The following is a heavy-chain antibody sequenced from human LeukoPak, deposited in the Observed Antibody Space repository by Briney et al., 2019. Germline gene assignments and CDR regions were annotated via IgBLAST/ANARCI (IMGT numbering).Heavy chain of an antibody. CDR2: MSFEGSEK. Sequence: PGGALRLSCVASGFTFSISAMHWVRQAPGKGLEGVAVMSFEGSEKYYIDSVKGRFTISRDISKNALYLQMNSLKVEDTAVYFGARSYSSRRYYYYGMDVGGQGPTVTVSS. J-gene: IGHJ6*02. D-gene: IGHD4-11*01. CDR3: ARSYSSRRYYYYGMDV. CDR1: GFTFSISA. V-gene: IGHV3-30*04.